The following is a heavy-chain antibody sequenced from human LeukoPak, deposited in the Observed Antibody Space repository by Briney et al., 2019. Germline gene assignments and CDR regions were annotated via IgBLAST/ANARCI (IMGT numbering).Heavy chain of an antibody. CDR2: ISWDGGST. CDR1: GFTFDDYT. V-gene: IGHV3-43*01. Sequence: GGSLRLSCAASGFTFDDYTMHWVRQAPGKSLEWVSLISWDGGSTYYGDSVKGRFTISRDNSKNSLYLQMNSLRTEDTALYYCAKGGGYDSSGYSLDYWGQGTLVTVSS. J-gene: IGHJ4*02. CDR3: AKGGGYDSSGYSLDY. D-gene: IGHD3-22*01.